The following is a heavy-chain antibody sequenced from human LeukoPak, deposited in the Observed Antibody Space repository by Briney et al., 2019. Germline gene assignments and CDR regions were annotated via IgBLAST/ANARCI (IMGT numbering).Heavy chain of an antibody. CDR3: ARDTPRYYYDSSGLLDY. CDR1: GYTFTSYY. V-gene: IGHV1-46*01. Sequence: ASVTVSCKASGYTFTSYYMHWVRQAPGQGLEWMGIINPSGGSTSYAQKFQGRVTMTRDTSTSTLYMELSSLRSEDTAVYYCARDTPRYYYDSSGLLDYWGQGTLVTVSS. CDR2: INPSGGST. J-gene: IGHJ4*02. D-gene: IGHD3-22*01.